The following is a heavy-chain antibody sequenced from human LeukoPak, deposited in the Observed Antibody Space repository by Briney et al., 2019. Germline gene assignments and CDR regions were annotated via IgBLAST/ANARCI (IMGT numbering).Heavy chain of an antibody. CDR2: IRYDGSNK. J-gene: IGHJ3*02. CDR1: GFTFSSYG. CDR3: AKDPLRHNWGSAFDI. V-gene: IGHV3-30*02. D-gene: IGHD7-27*01. Sequence: GGSLRLSCAASGFTFSSYGMHWVRQAPGKGLERVAFIRYDGSNKYYADSVKGRFTISRDNSKNTLYLQMNSLRAEDTAVYYCAKDPLRHNWGSAFDIWGQGTMVTVSS.